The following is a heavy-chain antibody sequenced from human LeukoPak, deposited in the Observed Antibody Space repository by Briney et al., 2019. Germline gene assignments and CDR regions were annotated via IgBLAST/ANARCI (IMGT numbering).Heavy chain of an antibody. CDR2: IYYSGST. Sequence: PSETLSLTCTVSGGSISSYYWSWIRQPPGKGLEWIGYIYYSGSTNYNPSLKSRVTISVDTSKNQFSLNLSSVTAADTAVHYCARDRDGYNSPYYFDDWGQGTLVTVSS. V-gene: IGHV4-59*01. D-gene: IGHD5-24*01. J-gene: IGHJ4*02. CDR3: ARDRDGYNSPYYFDD. CDR1: GGSISSYY.